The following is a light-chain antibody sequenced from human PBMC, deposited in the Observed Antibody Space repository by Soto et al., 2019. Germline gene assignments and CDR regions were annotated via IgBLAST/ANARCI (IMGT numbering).Light chain of an antibody. Sequence: DIQMTQSPSALSASVGDRVTITCRASQGIDHWLAWYQQKPGKAPKVLVYKASILEGGVPSRFSGSESGTEFTLTISRMQPDDFATYYCQQYYNYPYTFGQGTKLDMK. V-gene: IGKV1-5*03. CDR2: KAS. J-gene: IGKJ2*01. CDR1: QGIDHW. CDR3: QQYYNYPYT.